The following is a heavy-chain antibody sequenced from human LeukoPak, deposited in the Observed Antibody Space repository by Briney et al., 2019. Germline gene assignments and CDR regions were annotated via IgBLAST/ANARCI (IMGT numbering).Heavy chain of an antibody. Sequence: PSETLSLTCTVSGGSISSYYWSWIRQPPGKGLEWIGYIYYSGSTNYNPSLKSRVTISVDTSKNQFSLKLSSVTAADTAVYYCARDICSYGPFFDYWGQGNLVTVSS. CDR3: ARDICSYGPFFDY. CDR2: IYYSGST. D-gene: IGHD5-18*01. CDR1: GGSISSYY. V-gene: IGHV4-59*01. J-gene: IGHJ4*02.